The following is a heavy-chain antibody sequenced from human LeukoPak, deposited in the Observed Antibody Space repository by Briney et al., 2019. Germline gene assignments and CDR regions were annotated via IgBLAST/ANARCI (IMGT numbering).Heavy chain of an antibody. D-gene: IGHD2-2*02. CDR2: IYSSGST. Sequence: SETLSLTCTVSGGSISSYYWSWIRQPAGKGLEWIGRIYSSGSTNYNPSLKSRVTMSVDTSKNQFSLKLSSVTAADTAVYYCARKKCSSTSCYRELGAFDIWGQGTMVTVSS. CDR1: GGSISSYY. V-gene: IGHV4-4*07. CDR3: ARKKCSSTSCYRELGAFDI. J-gene: IGHJ3*02.